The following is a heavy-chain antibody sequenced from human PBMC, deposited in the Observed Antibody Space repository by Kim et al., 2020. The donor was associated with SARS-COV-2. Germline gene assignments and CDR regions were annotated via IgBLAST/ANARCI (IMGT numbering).Heavy chain of an antibody. Sequence: GGSLRLSCSASGFTFSTYAMHWVRYAPVVGGGGGCGGGGYGWVTYCCVGVDGRVSISRDKSKNVVYLQMCGLRAEDTAVYYCVKARKPGGLGSTVTTGLFDYWGQGTLATVSS. J-gene: IGHJ4*02. CDR2: GGGYGWVT. V-gene: IGHV3-64D*06. CDR1: GFTFSTYA. CDR3: VKARKPGGLGSTVTTGLFDY. D-gene: IGHD4-17*01.